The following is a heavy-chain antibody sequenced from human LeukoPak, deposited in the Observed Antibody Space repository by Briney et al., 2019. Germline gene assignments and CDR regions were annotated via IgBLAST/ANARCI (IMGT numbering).Heavy chain of an antibody. D-gene: IGHD2-8*01. CDR2: IKQDGSEK. J-gene: IGHJ3*02. Sequence: PGGSLRLSCAASGFTFSSYWMSWVRQAPGKGLEWVANIKQDGSEKYYVDSVKGRFTISRDNAKNSLYLQMNSLRAEDTAVYYCAREYETLTAGDAFDIWGQGTMVTVSS. V-gene: IGHV3-7*01. CDR1: GFTFSSYW. CDR3: AREYETLTAGDAFDI.